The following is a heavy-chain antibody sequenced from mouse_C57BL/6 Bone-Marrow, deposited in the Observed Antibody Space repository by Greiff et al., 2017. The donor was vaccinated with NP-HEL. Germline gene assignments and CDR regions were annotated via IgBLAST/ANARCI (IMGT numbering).Heavy chain of an antibody. CDR1: EYEFPSHD. Sequence: EVQRVESGGGLVQPGESLKLSCESNEYEFPSHDMSWVRKTPEKRLELVAAINSDGGSTYYPDTMERRFIISRDNTKKTLYLQMSSLRSEDTALYYCARALYYDYDVGNYFDYWGQGTTLTVSS. D-gene: IGHD2-4*01. CDR2: INSDGGST. J-gene: IGHJ2*01. CDR3: ARALYYDYDVGNYFDY. V-gene: IGHV5-2*01.